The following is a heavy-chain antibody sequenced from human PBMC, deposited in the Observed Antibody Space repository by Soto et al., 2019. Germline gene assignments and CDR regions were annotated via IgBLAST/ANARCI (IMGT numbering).Heavy chain of an antibody. Sequence: GGSLRLSCEASGFTFSRYGMHWVRQAPGKGLEWVAVISYDGSNKYYADSVKGRFTISRDNSKNTLYLQMNSLRAEDTAVYYCAKDLGRSGGLFDYWGQGTLVTVSS. V-gene: IGHV3-30*18. CDR1: GFTFSRYG. D-gene: IGHD2-15*01. CDR2: ISYDGSNK. J-gene: IGHJ4*02. CDR3: AKDLGRSGGLFDY.